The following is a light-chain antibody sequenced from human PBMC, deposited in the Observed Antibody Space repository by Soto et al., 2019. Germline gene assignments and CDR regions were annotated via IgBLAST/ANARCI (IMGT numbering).Light chain of an antibody. Sequence: EIVMTQSPATLSVSPGESATLSCRASQSISNTLAWYQQKPGQAPRLLIHGASTRATGVPARFSGRASGTEFALTISNLQSEDFAVYYCQQYSTSPTFGEGTRLEIK. CDR2: GAS. V-gene: IGKV3-15*01. CDR3: QQYSTSPT. CDR1: QSISNT. J-gene: IGKJ5*01.